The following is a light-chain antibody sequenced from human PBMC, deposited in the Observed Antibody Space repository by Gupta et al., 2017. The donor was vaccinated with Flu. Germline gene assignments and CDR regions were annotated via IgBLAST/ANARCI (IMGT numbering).Light chain of an antibody. CDR1: SPNLGAGHD. CDR3: QSSDNSVSGLKV. J-gene: IGLJ3*02. V-gene: IGLV1-40*01. Sequence: QSVLTQPRSVSGAPGQRVTISCTGTSPNLGAGHDVHWYQQLPGAAPKLLIYVNSNRPSGVPDRFSGSKSGTSASLAITGLQAEDEADYYCQSSDNSVSGLKVFGGGTKLIVL. CDR2: VNS.